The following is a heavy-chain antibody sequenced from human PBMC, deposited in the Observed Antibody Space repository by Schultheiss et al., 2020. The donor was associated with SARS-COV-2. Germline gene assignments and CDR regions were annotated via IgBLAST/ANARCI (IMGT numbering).Heavy chain of an antibody. CDR3: ARESGI. J-gene: IGHJ4*02. D-gene: IGHD1-14*01. CDR2: ISWNSGSI. Sequence: GGSLRLSCAASGFTFSSYGMHWVRQAPGKGLEWVSGISWNSGSIGYADSVKGRFTISRDNAKNSLYLQMNSLRAEDTAVYYCARESGIWGQGTLVTVSS. CDR1: GFTFSSYG. V-gene: IGHV3-48*04.